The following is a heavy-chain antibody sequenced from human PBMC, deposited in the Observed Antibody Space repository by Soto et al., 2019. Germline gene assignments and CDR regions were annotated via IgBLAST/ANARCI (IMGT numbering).Heavy chain of an antibody. CDR2: ISGSGGST. CDR1: GFTFSSYA. CDR3: AKTRLGYCSDGSCYPDAFDI. J-gene: IGHJ3*02. D-gene: IGHD2-15*01. Sequence: EVQLLESGGGLVQPGGSLRLSCAASGFTFSSYAMSWVRQAPGKGLEWVSAISGSGGSTYYADSVKGRFTISRDNSKNTLYLQMNSLRAEDTAVYYCAKTRLGYCSDGSCYPDAFDIWGQGTMVTVSS. V-gene: IGHV3-23*01.